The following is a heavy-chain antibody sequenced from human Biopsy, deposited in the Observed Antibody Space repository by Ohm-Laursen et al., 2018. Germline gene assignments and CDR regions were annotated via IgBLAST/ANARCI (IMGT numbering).Heavy chain of an antibody. CDR2: IYITGET. CDR3: ARAPPLIRGVVESWFDP. Sequence: PPGTLSLTCTVSGGYISHYYWTWIRQPAGQGLEWIGRIYITGETDSNPSLKGRVTMSVDSSKKQLSLKLKSVTAADTAIYYCARAPPLIRGVVESWFDPWGQGILVTASS. V-gene: IGHV4-4*07. J-gene: IGHJ5*02. D-gene: IGHD3-10*01. CDR1: GGYISHYY.